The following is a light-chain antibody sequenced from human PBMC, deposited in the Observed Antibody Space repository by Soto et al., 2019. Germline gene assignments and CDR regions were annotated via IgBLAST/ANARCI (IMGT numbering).Light chain of an antibody. CDR3: QQYDNLPYT. V-gene: IGKV1-33*01. Sequence: DIQMTQSPSSLSASVGDRVTITCQASQDISKYLNWYQQKPGKAPKLLIYDASNLETGVPSRFSGSGSGTDFSFTISSLQPEDIATYFCQQYDNLPYTFGQGTKLEIK. CDR1: QDISKY. CDR2: DAS. J-gene: IGKJ2*01.